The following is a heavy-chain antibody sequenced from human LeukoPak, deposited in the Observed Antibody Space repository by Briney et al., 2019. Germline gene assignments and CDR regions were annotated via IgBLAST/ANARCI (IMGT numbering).Heavy chain of an antibody. D-gene: IGHD6-6*01. J-gene: IGHJ4*02. Sequence: GGSLRLXCAASGFTFSSYSMNWVRQAPGKGLEWVSSISSSSSYIYYADSGKGRFTISRDNAKNSLYLQRNSLRAEDTAVYHCARDIWEAARPLDYWGQGTLVTVSS. CDR1: GFTFSSYS. V-gene: IGHV3-21*01. CDR3: ARDIWEAARPLDY. CDR2: ISSSSSYI.